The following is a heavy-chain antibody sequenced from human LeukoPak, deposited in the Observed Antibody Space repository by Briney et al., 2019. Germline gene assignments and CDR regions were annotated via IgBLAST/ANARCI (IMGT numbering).Heavy chain of an antibody. CDR3: ARAYYYDSNGYYQFDY. D-gene: IGHD3-22*01. CDR2: ISYDGSHK. J-gene: IGHJ4*02. CDR1: GFTFSSYA. Sequence: GRTLSLSCAASGFTFSSYAMYWVRQAPGKGLEWVALISYDGSHKYYPDSVKGRFTISRDNSKNTLYLQMNSLRAEDTAVYYCARAYYYDSNGYYQFDYWGQGTLVTVSS. V-gene: IGHV3-30-3*01.